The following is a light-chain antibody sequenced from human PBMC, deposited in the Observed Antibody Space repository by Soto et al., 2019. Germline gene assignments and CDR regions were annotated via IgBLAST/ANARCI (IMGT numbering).Light chain of an antibody. CDR2: SNN. CDR3: AAWDGSLNGWV. J-gene: IGLJ3*02. Sequence: QSVLTQPPSASGTPGQRVTISCSGSSSSIGSNTVNWYQQLPGTAPKLLIYSNNQRPSGVPDRSSGSKSGTSASLAISGLQSEDEADYYCAAWDGSLNGWVFGGGTKLTVL. CDR1: SSSIGSNT. V-gene: IGLV1-44*01.